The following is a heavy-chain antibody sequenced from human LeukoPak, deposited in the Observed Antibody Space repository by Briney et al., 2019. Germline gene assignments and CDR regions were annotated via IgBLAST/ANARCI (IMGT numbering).Heavy chain of an antibody. Sequence: SLSLTPTVSGGSLSSVGSYWSSIRQQPGECLEWIEYIYLSGSTSYNPSLKSLVTISVDKSKNQFSMNLSSVNAADKAVYYCARDSSGYGYFDYWGQGTLVTVSS. J-gene: IGHJ4*02. D-gene: IGHD2-15*01. V-gene: IGHV4-31*01. CDR1: GGSLSSVGSY. CDR2: IYLSGST. CDR3: ARDSSGYGYFDY.